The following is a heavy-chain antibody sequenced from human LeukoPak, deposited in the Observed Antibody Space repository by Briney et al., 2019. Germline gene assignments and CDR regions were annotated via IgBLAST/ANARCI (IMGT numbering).Heavy chain of an antibody. Sequence: EASVKVSCKASGYTFTSYAMHWVRPAPGQRLEWMGWINAGNGNTNYSQKFQGRVTITRDTSASTAYMELSSLRSEDTAVYYCARDLSHNWNYVGGIDYWGQGTLVTVSS. J-gene: IGHJ4*02. CDR3: ARDLSHNWNYVGGIDY. V-gene: IGHV1-3*01. D-gene: IGHD1-7*01. CDR1: GYTFTSYA. CDR2: INAGNGNT.